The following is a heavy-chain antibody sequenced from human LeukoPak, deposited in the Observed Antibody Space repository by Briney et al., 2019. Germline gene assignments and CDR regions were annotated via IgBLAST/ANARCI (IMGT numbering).Heavy chain of an antibody. CDR1: DDSISRRGRY. D-gene: IGHD5/OR15-5a*01. J-gene: IGHJ4*02. V-gene: IGHV4-31*03. Sequence: SETLSLTCSVSDDSISRRGRYWSWIRQRPGMGLEWMGYIYYNGRSGNTYYNLALKSRVTMSIDTGEKHFSLRLTSVTAADTAVYYCANSLPTVSTRNYFDYWGQGTLVIVPS. CDR2: IYYNGRSGNT. CDR3: ANSLPTVSTRNYFDY.